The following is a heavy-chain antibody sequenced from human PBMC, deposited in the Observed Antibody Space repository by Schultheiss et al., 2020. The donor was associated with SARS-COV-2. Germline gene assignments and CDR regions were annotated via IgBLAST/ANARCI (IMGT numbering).Heavy chain of an antibody. J-gene: IGHJ2*01. Sequence: GGSLRLSCAASGFPFNRVWMSWVRQAPGKGLEWVGRVRSKTYGGTADSAAPVTGRFTISRDDSRNTLYLQMNSLKIEDTAVYYCAKGRTVTSYWYFDLWGRGTLVTVSS. CDR3: AKGRTVTSYWYFDL. D-gene: IGHD4-17*01. CDR1: GFPFNRVW. CDR2: VRSKTYGGTA. V-gene: IGHV3-15*01.